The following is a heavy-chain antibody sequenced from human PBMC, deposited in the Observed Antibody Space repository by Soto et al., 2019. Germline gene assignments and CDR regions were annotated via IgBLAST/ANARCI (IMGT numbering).Heavy chain of an antibody. Sequence: PWETLSLTCTVSGGSISSGGYYWSWIRQHPGKGLERIGYIYYSGSTYYNPSLKSRVTISVDTSKNQFSLKLSSVTAADTAGDYFAEFLRGGRRWKGYYFDYYYYGMDVWGQGTTVTVSS. V-gene: IGHV4-31*03. CDR1: GGSISSGGYY. D-gene: IGHD3-3*01. CDR3: AEFLRGGRRWKGYYFDYYYYGMDV. CDR2: IYYSGST. J-gene: IGHJ6*02.